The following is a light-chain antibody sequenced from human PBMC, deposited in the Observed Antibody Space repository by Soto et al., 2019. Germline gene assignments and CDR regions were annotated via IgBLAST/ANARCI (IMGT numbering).Light chain of an antibody. CDR3: QQYGSSPYT. CDR2: GAS. V-gene: IGKV3-20*01. Sequence: EIVLTQSPGTLSLSPGERATLSCRASQSVSNNYLAWYQQKPGQAPMLLIYGASSRATGIPDRFSGSGSGTDFTLTISRLEPEDFAVYYYQQYGSSPYTFGQGTKLEIK. CDR1: QSVSNNY. J-gene: IGKJ2*01.